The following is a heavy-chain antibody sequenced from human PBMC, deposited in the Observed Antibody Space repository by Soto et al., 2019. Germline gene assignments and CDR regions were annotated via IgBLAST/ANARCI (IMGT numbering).Heavy chain of an antibody. CDR2: TANKVNSYTT. V-gene: IGHV3-72*01. CDR3: IRGYSSVSIYALVI. J-gene: IGHJ3*02. CDR1: GSGFSDQY. D-gene: IGHD6-19*01. Sequence: EVQLVESGGGLVKPGGSLRLSCVASGSGFSDQYMDWVRQAPGKGLEWVDRTANKVNSYTTEYAASVKGRFSIIRDDSTNTLYLKMHGLKKEDTVIYVCIRGYSSVSIYALVIWGQGTMVTVSS.